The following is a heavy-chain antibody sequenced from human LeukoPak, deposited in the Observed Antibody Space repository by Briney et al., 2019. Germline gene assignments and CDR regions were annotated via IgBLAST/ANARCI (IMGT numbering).Heavy chain of an antibody. J-gene: IGHJ6*03. CDR2: IGASGGST. D-gene: IGHD6-13*01. CDR3: AKAHIAAADYYYYYMDV. CDR1: GFTFSGYT. Sequence: PGGSLRLSCVVSGFTFSGYTMSWVRRAPGRGLEWVSAIGASGGSTNYADSVKGRFTISRDNSKNTLYLQMNNLRAEDTAVYYCAKAHIAAADYYYYYMDVWGKGTTVTVSS. V-gene: IGHV3-23*01.